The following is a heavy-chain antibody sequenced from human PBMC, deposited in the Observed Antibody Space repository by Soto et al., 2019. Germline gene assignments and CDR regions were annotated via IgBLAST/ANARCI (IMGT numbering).Heavy chain of an antibody. CDR1: GGSISSYY. D-gene: IGHD6-13*01. CDR2: IYYSGST. J-gene: IGHJ3*02. V-gene: IGHV4-59*01. CDR3: ARDQRGGGQLVKDAFDI. Sequence: PSETLSLTFNVSGGSISSYYWSWIRQRPGKGLEWIGYIYYSGSTNYNPSLKSRVTISVDTSKNQFSLKLSSVTAADTAVYYCARDQRGGGQLVKDAFDIWGQGTMVP.